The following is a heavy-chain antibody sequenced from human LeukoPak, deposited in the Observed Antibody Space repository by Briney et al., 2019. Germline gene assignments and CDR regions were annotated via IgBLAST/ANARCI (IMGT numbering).Heavy chain of an antibody. CDR3: ARDGSRAAAVDH. J-gene: IGHJ5*02. CDR2: ISSSGSTI. D-gene: IGHD6-13*01. CDR1: GFTFSSYE. V-gene: IGHV3-48*03. Sequence: GGSLRLSCAASGFTFSSYEMNWVRQAPGKGLEWVSYISSSGSTIYYADSVKGRFTISRDNAKNSLYLQMNSLRAEDTAVYYCARDGSRAAAVDHWGQGTLVTVSS.